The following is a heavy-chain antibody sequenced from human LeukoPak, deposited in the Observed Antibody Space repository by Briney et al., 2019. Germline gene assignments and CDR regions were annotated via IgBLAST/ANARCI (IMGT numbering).Heavy chain of an antibody. CDR2: ISSSGSTI. J-gene: IGHJ3*02. CDR1: GFIFSDYY. D-gene: IGHD6-6*01. CDR3: AREDSSSWALGAFDI. V-gene: IGHV3-11*01. Sequence: GGSLRLSCAASGFIFSDYYMSWIRQAPGKGLEWVSDISSSGSTIYYADSVKGRFTISRDNAKNSLYLQMNSLRAEDTAVYYCAREDSSSWALGAFDIWGQGTMVTVSS.